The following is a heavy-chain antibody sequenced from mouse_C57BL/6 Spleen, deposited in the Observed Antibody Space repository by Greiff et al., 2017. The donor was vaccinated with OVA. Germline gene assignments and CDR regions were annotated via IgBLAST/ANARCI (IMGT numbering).Heavy chain of an antibody. D-gene: IGHD1-1*01. CDR2: FYPGSGSI. Sequence: QVQLQQSGAELVKPGASVKLSCKASGYTFTEYTIHWVKQRSGQGLEWIGWFYPGSGSIKYNEKFKDKATLTADKSSSTVYMELSRLTSEDSAVYFCARHQDYYGSSYGGLFDYWGQGTTLTVSS. CDR3: ARHQDYYGSSYGGLFDY. V-gene: IGHV1-62-2*01. CDR1: GYTFTEYT. J-gene: IGHJ2*01.